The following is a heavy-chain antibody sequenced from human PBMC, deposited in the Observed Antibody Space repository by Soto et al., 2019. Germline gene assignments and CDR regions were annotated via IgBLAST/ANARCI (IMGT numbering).Heavy chain of an antibody. V-gene: IGHV4-34*01. D-gene: IGHD3-10*01. CDR2: INHSGST. J-gene: IGHJ4*02. CDR3: ARGRRGRLRAYYFDY. Sequence: SETLSLTCAVYGGSFSGYYWSWIRQPPGKGPGWIGEINHSGSTNYNPSLKSRVTISVDTSKNQFSLKLSSVTAADTAVYYCARGRRGRLRAYYFDYWGQGTLVTVSS. CDR1: GGSFSGYY.